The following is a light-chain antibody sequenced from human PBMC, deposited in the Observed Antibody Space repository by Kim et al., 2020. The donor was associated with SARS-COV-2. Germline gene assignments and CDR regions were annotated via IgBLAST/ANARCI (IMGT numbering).Light chain of an antibody. J-gene: IGKJ1*01. CDR2: GAF. V-gene: IGKV3-20*01. CDR3: QQYRT. CDR1: QSVSSSY. Sequence: VTLSLSPGDTATLFCRASQSVSSSYLAWYQQKPGQAPRLLIYGAFIRATGIPERFRGSGSGTDFTLTISRLEPEDFAVYYCQQYRTFGRGTKVDIK.